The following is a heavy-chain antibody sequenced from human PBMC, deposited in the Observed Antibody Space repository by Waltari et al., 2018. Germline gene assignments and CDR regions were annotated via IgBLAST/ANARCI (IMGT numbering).Heavy chain of an antibody. V-gene: IGHV4-34*01. CDR1: GGSFSGYY. D-gene: IGHD6-19*01. J-gene: IGHJ4*02. Sequence: QVQLQQWGAGLLKPSETLSLTCAVYGGSFSGYYWSWIRQPPGKGLEWIGEINHSGSTDYNPALKSRVTISVDTSKNQFSLKLSSVTAADTAVYYCASGFSGWYREMRDYWGQGTLVTVSS. CDR2: INHSGST. CDR3: ASGFSGWYREMRDY.